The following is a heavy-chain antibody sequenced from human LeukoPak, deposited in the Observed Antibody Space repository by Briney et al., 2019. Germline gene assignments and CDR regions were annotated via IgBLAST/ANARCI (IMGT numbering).Heavy chain of an antibody. Sequence: SGTLSLTCAVSGGSISSSNWWSWVRQPPGKGLEWIGEIYHSGSTNYNPSLKSRVTISVDKSKNQFSLKLSSVTAADTAVYYCATGTSVTTWGENYFDYWGQGTLVTVSS. J-gene: IGHJ4*02. D-gene: IGHD4-17*01. CDR2: IYHSGST. CDR3: ATGTSVTTWGENYFDY. CDR1: GGSISSSNW. V-gene: IGHV4-4*02.